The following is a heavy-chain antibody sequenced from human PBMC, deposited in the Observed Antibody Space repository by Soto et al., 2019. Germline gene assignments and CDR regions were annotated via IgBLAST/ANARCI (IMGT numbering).Heavy chain of an antibody. CDR3: AKNGPFYCSGGSCYSLDY. CDR2: ISYDGSNK. Sequence: VQLVESGGGVVQPGRSLRLSCAASGFTFSSYGMHWVRQAPGKGLEWVAVISYDGSNKYYADSVKGRFTISRDNSKNTLYLQMNSLRAEDTAVYYCAKNGPFYCSGGSCYSLDYWGQGTLVTVSS. CDR1: GFTFSSYG. J-gene: IGHJ4*02. V-gene: IGHV3-30*18. D-gene: IGHD2-15*01.